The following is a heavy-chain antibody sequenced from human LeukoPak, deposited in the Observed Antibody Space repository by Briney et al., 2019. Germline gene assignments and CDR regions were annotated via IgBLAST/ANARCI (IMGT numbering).Heavy chain of an antibody. CDR3: VKGGD. D-gene: IGHD3-16*01. CDR1: RFSFSLYN. J-gene: IGHJ4*02. Sequence: GGFLRLSCAASRFSFSLYNMNWVRQAPGKGLEWVSYISSTGSRIYYADSVKGRFTISRDNAKNSLYLQMNSLRAEDTAVYYCVKGGDWGQGTLVTVSS. CDR2: ISSTGSRI. V-gene: IGHV3-48*01.